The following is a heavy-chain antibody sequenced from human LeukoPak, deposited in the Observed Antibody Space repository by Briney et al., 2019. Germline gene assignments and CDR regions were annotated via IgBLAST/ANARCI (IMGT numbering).Heavy chain of an antibody. CDR3: ARGVRVGGVTPYNWFDP. V-gene: IGHV1-2*02. CDR2: INPNSGGT. CDR1: GYTFTGYY. Sequence: ASLRVSSTASGYTFTGYYMHWVRQAPGQGLEWMGWINPNSGGTNYAQKFQGRVTMTRDTSISTACMELSRLRSDDTAVYYCARGVRVGGVTPYNWFDPWGQGTLVTVSS. D-gene: IGHD3-16*01. J-gene: IGHJ5*02.